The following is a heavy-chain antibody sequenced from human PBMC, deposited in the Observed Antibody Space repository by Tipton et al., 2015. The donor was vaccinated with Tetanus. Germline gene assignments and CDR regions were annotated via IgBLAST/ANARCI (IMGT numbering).Heavy chain of an antibody. Sequence: QSGPEVKKPGSSVKVSCKASGGTFSSYAISWVRQAPGQGLEWMGGIIPIFGTANYAQKFQGRVTITADESTSTAYMELSSLRSEDTAVYYCARENYDCWSGYCLGFDYWGQGTLVTVSS. D-gene: IGHD3-3*01. CDR3: ARENYDCWSGYCLGFDY. J-gene: IGHJ4*02. V-gene: IGHV1-69*01. CDR2: IIPIFGTA. CDR1: GGTFSSYA.